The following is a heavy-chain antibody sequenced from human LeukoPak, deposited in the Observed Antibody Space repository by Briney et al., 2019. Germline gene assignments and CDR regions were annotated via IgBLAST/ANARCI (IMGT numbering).Heavy chain of an antibody. J-gene: IGHJ4*02. CDR3: ARGVLFGY. CDR2: INHSGST. CDR1: GGSFSGYY. V-gene: IGHV4-34*01. Sequence: PSETLSLTCAVYGGSFSGYYWSWIRQPPGKGLEWIGEINHSGSTNYNSSLKSRVTISVDTSKNQFSLKLSSVTAADTAVYYCARGVLFGYWGQGTLVTVSS.